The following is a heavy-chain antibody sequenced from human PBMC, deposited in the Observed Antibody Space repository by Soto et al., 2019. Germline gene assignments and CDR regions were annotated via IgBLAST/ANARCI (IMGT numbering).Heavy chain of an antibody. CDR1: GGTFSSYA. V-gene: IGHV1-69*13. Sequence: VASVKVSCKASGGTFSSYAISSVRQAPGQGLEWMGGIIPIFGTANYAQKFQGRVTITADESTSTAYMELSSLRPEDTAVYYCAGGVLYDCWSCYQYGMDVWGQGSTVTVSS. CDR2: IIPIFGTA. CDR3: AGGVLYDCWSCYQYGMDV. D-gene: IGHD3-3*01. J-gene: IGHJ6*02.